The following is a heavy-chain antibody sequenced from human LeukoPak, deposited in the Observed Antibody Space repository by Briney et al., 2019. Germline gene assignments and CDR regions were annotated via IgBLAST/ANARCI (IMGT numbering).Heavy chain of an antibody. J-gene: IGHJ4*02. CDR2: ISSGGTYI. CDR3: ARDRPTGRSRGVVVQ. Sequence: GGSLRLSCAASGFTFDTYAMTWVRQAPGKGLEWVSSISSGGTYISYAESVRGRSTISRDNTKNFLYLQLSTLRVEDTAVYYCARDRPTGRSRGVVVQWGQGTLVTVSS. V-gene: IGHV3-21*01. D-gene: IGHD2-15*01. CDR1: GFTFDTYA.